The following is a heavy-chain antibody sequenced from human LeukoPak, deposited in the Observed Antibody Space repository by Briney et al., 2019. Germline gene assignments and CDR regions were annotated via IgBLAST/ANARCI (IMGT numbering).Heavy chain of an antibody. CDR1: AGSISSGSYY. D-gene: IGHD6-6*01. J-gene: IGHJ6*03. V-gene: IGHV4-61*02. Sequence: PSETLSLTCTVSAGSISSGSYYWSWIRQPAGKGLEWIGRIYISGSTNYNPSLKSRVTISVDTSKNQFSLKLSSVTAADTAVYYCASSAYRTSRPYFYYYMGVWGKGTTVTVSS. CDR3: ASSAYRTSRPYFYYYMGV. CDR2: IYISGST.